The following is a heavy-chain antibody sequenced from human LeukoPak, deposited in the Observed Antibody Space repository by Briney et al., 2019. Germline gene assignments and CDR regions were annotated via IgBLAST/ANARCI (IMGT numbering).Heavy chain of an antibody. J-gene: IGHJ5*02. V-gene: IGHV4-4*07. Sequence: SGTLSLTCTVSGGSISNYYWSWIRQPAGKGLEWIGRIYTSGSTDYNPSLKSRVTISVDTSKNQFSLKLSSVTAADTAVYYCARHNRKYYYGSGRGDWFVPWGQGTLVTVSS. CDR2: IYTSGST. D-gene: IGHD3-10*01. CDR1: GGSISNYY. CDR3: ARHNRKYYYGSGRGDWFVP.